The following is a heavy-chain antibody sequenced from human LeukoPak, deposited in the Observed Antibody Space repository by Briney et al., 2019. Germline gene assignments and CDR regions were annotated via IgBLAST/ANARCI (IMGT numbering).Heavy chain of an antibody. J-gene: IGHJ4*02. V-gene: IGHV3-30-3*01. Sequence: QTGGSLRLSCAASGFTFRNYVILWVRQAPGKGLEWVAVTSSDLNVKLYADSVKGRFTISRDNSRSTLYLQMNSLRPEDTAIYYCAREGYYGSGSPPSLYFDYWGQGTLVTVSS. CDR2: TSSDLNVK. CDR1: GFTFRNYV. CDR3: AREGYYGSGSPPSLYFDY. D-gene: IGHD3-10*01.